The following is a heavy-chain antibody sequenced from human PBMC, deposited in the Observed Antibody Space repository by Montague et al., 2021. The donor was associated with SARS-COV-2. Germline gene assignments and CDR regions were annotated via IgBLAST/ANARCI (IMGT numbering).Heavy chain of an antibody. D-gene: IGHD5-12*01. Sequence: SETLSLTCTVSGGSFKNYYWSWIRQHPGKGLEWIGYVHHDGSSGSANYNPSVWSRVTISVDTSKKQFSLHLSSVTPADTAVYFCARVFDNSGYALDYWGQGTQVTVSS. CDR2: VHHDGSSGSA. V-gene: IGHV4-59*01. CDR3: ARVFDNSGYALDY. CDR1: GGSFKNYY. J-gene: IGHJ4*02.